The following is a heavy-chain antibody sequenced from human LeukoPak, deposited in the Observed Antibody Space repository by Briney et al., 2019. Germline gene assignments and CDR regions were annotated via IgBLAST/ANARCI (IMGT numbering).Heavy chain of an antibody. D-gene: IGHD3-10*01. CDR2: ISSSSSYI. Sequence: NPGGSLRLSCAASGFTFSSYSMNWVRQAPGKGLEWVSSISSSSSYIYYADSVKGRFTISRDNAKNSLYLQMNSLRAEDTAVYYCARGNYYGSGSYYNYDYWGQGTLVTVSS. CDR1: GFTFSSYS. J-gene: IGHJ4*02. CDR3: ARGNYYGSGSYYNYDY. V-gene: IGHV3-21*01.